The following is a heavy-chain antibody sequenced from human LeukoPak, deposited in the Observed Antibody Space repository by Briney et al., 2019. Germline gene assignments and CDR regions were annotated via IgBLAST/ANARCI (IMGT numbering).Heavy chain of an antibody. CDR3: ASSHWPYYFDY. V-gene: IGHV3-74*01. CDR2: ITGDGSST. Sequence: PGGSLRLSCVASEFSFSSYWMHWVRQAPGKGLVWVSWITGDGSSTRYACSVKGRFTISPVNAKNTLNLQVNSLRAECTAVYYCASSHWPYYFDYWGQGALVTV. CDR1: EFSFSSYW. J-gene: IGHJ4*02. D-gene: IGHD1-1*01.